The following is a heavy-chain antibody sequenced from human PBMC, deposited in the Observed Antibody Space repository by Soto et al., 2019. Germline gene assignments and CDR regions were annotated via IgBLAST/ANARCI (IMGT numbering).Heavy chain of an antibody. Sequence: PSETLSLTCTFSGGSINYHYWSCIRQPPGKGLEWIGYIYYSGSTEYNPSLKSRITISVDTSKSQFSLKLSSVTAADTAVYYCARTYGQGYGLDVWGQGTTVTVSS. J-gene: IGHJ6*02. D-gene: IGHD2-8*01. CDR3: ARTYGQGYGLDV. CDR1: GGSINYHY. V-gene: IGHV4-59*11. CDR2: IYYSGST.